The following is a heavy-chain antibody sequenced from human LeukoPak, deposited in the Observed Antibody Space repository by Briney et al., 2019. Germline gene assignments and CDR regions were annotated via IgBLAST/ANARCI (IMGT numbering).Heavy chain of an antibody. J-gene: IGHJ4*02. CDR2: INPNSGGT. Sequence: ASVKVSCKASGYTFTGYYMHWVRQAPGQGLEWMGWINPNSGGTNYAQKFQGRVTMTRDTSISTAYMELSRLRSDDPAVYYCARVVYEPVWNFDYWGQGTLVTVSS. CDR3: ARVVYEPVWNFDY. D-gene: IGHD5/OR15-5a*01. CDR1: GYTFTGYY. V-gene: IGHV1-2*02.